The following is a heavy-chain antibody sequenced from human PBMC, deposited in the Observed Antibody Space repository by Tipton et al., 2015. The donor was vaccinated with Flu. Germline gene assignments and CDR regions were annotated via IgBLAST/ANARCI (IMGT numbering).Heavy chain of an antibody. Sequence: QLVQSGAEVKKPGSSVKVSCKASGGTFSNYAINWGRQASGQGLEWMGEIIPVFGTRSYARKFQGRVIITADESTNTAYMELSSLRSEDTAVYYCARDLEIHYYYYGMDVWGQGTTVTVSS. V-gene: IGHV1-69*01. J-gene: IGHJ6*02. CDR2: IIPVFGTR. CDR1: GGTFSNYA. CDR3: ARDLEIHYYYYGMDV. D-gene: IGHD1-1*01.